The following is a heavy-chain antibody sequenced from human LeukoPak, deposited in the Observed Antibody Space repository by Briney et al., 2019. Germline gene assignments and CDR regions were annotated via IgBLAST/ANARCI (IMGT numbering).Heavy chain of an antibody. CDR1: GFTFSSYS. J-gene: IGHJ3*01. V-gene: IGHV3-21*01. Sequence: GGSLRLSCAVSGFTFSSYSMNWVRQAPGKGLEWVSSISSSSSYIYYADSVKGRFTISRDNAKNSLYLQMNSLRAEDTAVYYCARDPKRGAYDSSGPMVWGQGTMVTVSS. D-gene: IGHD3-22*01. CDR2: ISSSSSYI. CDR3: ARDPKRGAYDSSGPMV.